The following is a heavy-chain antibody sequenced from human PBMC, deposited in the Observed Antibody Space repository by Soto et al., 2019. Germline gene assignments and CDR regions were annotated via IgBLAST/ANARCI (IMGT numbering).Heavy chain of an antibody. CDR3: TRDLERTRGYSGYGNDY. CDR1: GFTFSGSA. J-gene: IGHJ4*02. V-gene: IGHV3-73*01. Sequence: EVQLVESGGGLVQPGGSLKLSCAASGFTFSGSAMHWVRQASGKGLEWVGRIRSKANSYATAYAASVNGRFTISRDDSKNTEYLQRNSLKTEDTAVYYCTRDLERTRGYSGYGNDYWCQGTLVTVSS. D-gene: IGHD5-12*01. CDR2: IRSKANSYAT.